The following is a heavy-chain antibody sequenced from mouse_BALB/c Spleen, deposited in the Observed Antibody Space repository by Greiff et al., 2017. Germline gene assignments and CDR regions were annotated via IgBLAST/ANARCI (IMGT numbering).Heavy chain of an antibody. D-gene: IGHD1-1*01. V-gene: IGHV1-31*01. CDR2: INPYNGAT. CDR1: VYSFTGYY. Sequence: EVQLQQSGPELVKPGASVKISCKASVYSFTGYYMHWVKQSHVKSLEWIGRINPYNGATSYNQNFKDKASLTVDKSSSTAYMELHSLTSEDSAVYYCARVYGYFDYWGQGTTLTVSS. J-gene: IGHJ2*01. CDR3: ARVYGYFDY.